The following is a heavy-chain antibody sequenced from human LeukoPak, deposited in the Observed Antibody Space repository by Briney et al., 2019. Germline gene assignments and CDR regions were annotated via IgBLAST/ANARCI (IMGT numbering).Heavy chain of an antibody. CDR2: IYTSGST. J-gene: IGHJ4*02. CDR3: ARVGPRYSGSYRGDYFDY. D-gene: IGHD1-26*01. Sequence: SETLSLTCTVSGYSITSDYYWGWIRQPAGKGLEWIGRIYTSGSTNYNPSLKSRVTMSVDTSKNQFSLKLSSVTAADTAVYYCARVGPRYSGSYRGDYFDYWGQGTLVTVSS. CDR1: GYSITSDYY. V-gene: IGHV4-4*07.